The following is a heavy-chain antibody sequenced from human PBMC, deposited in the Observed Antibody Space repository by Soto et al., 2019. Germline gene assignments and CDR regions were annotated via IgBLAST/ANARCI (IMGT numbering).Heavy chain of an antibody. CDR2: INAGNGNT. V-gene: IGHV1-3*01. Sequence: ASVKVSCKASGYTFTSYAMHWVRQAPGQRLEWMGWINAGNGNTKYSQKFQGRVTITRDTSASTAYMEQSSLRSEDTAVYYCARGPLYDFWSGYLGLFDYWGQGTLVTVSS. CDR3: ARGPLYDFWSGYLGLFDY. J-gene: IGHJ4*02. CDR1: GYTFTSYA. D-gene: IGHD3-3*01.